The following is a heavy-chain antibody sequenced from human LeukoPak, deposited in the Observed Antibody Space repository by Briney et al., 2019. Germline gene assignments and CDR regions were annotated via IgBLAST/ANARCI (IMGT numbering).Heavy chain of an antibody. CDR3: AKVTYCSGGSCYSVGYYYYYYGMDV. V-gene: IGHV3-30*18. J-gene: IGHJ6*02. CDR2: ISYDGSNK. D-gene: IGHD2-15*01. CDR1: GFTFSSYG. Sequence: PGGSLRLSCAASGFTFSSYGMHWVRQAPGKGLEWVAVISYDGSNKYYADSVKGRFTISRDNSKNTLYLQMNSLRAEDTAVYYCAKVTYCSGGSCYSVGYYYYYYGMDVWGQGTTVTVSS.